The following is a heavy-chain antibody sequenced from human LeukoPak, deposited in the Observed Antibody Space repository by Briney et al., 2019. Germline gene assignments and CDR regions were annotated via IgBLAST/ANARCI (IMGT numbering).Heavy chain of an antibody. D-gene: IGHD6-19*01. V-gene: IGHV1-2*02. J-gene: IGHJ5*01. Sequence: ASVKVSCKPSGYTFTAYYMHWVRQAPGQGLEWMGWINPSSGSTDYAQKFQGRVTMTRDTSIGTAYMELSGLTSDDTAVYYCARRHSGGNWFDSWGQGTLVTVSS. CDR2: INPSSGST. CDR3: ARRHSGGNWFDS. CDR1: GYTFTAYY.